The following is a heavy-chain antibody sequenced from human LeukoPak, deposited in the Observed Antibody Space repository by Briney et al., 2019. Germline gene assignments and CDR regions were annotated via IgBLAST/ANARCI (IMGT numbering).Heavy chain of an antibody. CDR1: GFTFDDYA. J-gene: IGHJ4*02. V-gene: IGHV3-9*01. Sequence: GRSLRLSCAASGFTFDDYAMHWVRQAPGKGLEWVSGISWNSGSIGYADSVKGRFTISRDNAKNSLYLQMNSLRAEDTAVYYCARESSSWYYFDYWGQGTLVTVSS. D-gene: IGHD6-13*01. CDR3: ARESSSWYYFDY. CDR2: ISWNSGSI.